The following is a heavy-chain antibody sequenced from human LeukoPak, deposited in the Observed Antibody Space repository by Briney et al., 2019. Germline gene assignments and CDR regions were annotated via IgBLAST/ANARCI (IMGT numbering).Heavy chain of an antibody. D-gene: IGHD3-22*01. Sequence: SETLSLTCTVSGGSISSGDYYWSWIRQPPGRGLEWIGDVYYSGSTYYNPSLKSRVTISVDTSKNQFSLKLSSVTAADTAVYYCARDFGDYYDSSGDAFDIWGQGTMVTVSS. CDR1: GGSISSGDYY. CDR2: VYYSGST. J-gene: IGHJ3*02. CDR3: ARDFGDYYDSSGDAFDI. V-gene: IGHV4-30-4*01.